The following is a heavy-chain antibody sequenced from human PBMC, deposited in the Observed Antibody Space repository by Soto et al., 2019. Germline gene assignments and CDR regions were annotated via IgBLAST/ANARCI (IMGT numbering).Heavy chain of an antibody. Sequence: GGSLRLSCAASGFTFSSYGMSWVRQAPGKGLEWVSVITPSSGSTFYADSVKGRFTISRDNSKNTLYLQMNSLRAEDTAVYYCAKDRKRMDVWGQGTTVTVS. CDR2: ITPSSGST. V-gene: IGHV3-23*01. J-gene: IGHJ6*02. CDR1: GFTFSSYG. CDR3: AKDRKRMDV.